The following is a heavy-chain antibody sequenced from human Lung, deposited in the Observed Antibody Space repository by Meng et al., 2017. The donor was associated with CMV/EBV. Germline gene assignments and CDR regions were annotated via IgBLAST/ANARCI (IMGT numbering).Heavy chain of an antibody. CDR1: GYTFNNYA. CDR2: ISTYTGNT. J-gene: IGHJ6*02. Sequence: ASXXVSXKASGYTFNNYAIITWVRQAPGEGLEWMGQISTYTGNTIYAQKLQGRVTMTTDTSTSTAYMELRSLRSDDSSVYYCAREYDGSGNYGMDVWVQGTXVTVSS. CDR3: AREYDGSGNYGMDV. D-gene: IGHD3-22*01. V-gene: IGHV1-18*01.